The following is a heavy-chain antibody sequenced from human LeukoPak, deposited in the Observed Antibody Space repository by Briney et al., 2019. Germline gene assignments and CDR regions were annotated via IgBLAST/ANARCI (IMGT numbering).Heavy chain of an antibody. CDR2: IYYSGST. CDR3: ARPVIAVAGTLNWFDP. CDR1: GGSISSSSYY. D-gene: IGHD6-19*01. V-gene: IGHV4-39*01. Sequence: PSETLSLTCTVSGGSISSSSYYWGWIRQPPGKGLEWIGSIYYSGSTYYNPSLKSRVTISVDTSKNQFSLKLSSVTAADTAVYYCARPVIAVAGTLNWFDPGGQGTLVTVSS. J-gene: IGHJ5*02.